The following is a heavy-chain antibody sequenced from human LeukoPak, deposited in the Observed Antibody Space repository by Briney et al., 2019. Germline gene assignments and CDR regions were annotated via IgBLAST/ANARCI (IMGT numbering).Heavy chain of an antibody. D-gene: IGHD4-11*01. Sequence: SETLSLTCTVSGGSISSSSYYWGWIRQPPGKGLEWIGSIYYSGSTYYNPSLKSRVTISVDTSKNQFSLKLSSVTAADTAGYYCARAPWAYGNYVHAFDIWGQGTMVTVSS. J-gene: IGHJ3*02. CDR3: ARAPWAYGNYVHAFDI. CDR2: IYYSGST. V-gene: IGHV4-39*07. CDR1: GGSISSSSYY.